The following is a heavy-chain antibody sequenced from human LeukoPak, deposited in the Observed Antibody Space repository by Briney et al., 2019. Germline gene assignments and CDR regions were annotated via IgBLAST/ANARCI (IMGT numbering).Heavy chain of an antibody. Sequence: SETLSLTCAVYGGSFSGYYWSWLRQPPGKGLEWIGEINDSGSTNHNPSLKSRVTISVDTSRNQFSLKLNSMTAADTAVYYCARGGEGYHFGSASQDYWGQGTLVAVSS. CDR1: GGSFSGYY. V-gene: IGHV4-34*01. CDR2: INDSGST. J-gene: IGHJ4*02. CDR3: ARGGEGYHFGSASQDY. D-gene: IGHD3-10*01.